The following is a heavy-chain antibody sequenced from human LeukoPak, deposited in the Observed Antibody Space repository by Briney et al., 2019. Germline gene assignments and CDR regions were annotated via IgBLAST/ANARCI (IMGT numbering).Heavy chain of an antibody. CDR2: IKQDGGQI. CDR1: GFTVSNKY. V-gene: IGHV3-7*01. Sequence: GGSLRLSCVASGFTVSNKYMSWVRQAPGKGLEWVANIKQDGGQIYYLDSVKGRFTVSRDNAKNSLYLQMNSLRAEDTAVYYCARLGARQMLEYWGQGTLVTVSS. CDR3: ARLGARQMLEY. D-gene: IGHD4-17*01. J-gene: IGHJ4*02.